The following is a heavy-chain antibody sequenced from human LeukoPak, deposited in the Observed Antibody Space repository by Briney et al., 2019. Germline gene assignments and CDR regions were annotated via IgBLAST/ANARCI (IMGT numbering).Heavy chain of an antibody. CDR2: IYYSGRT. CDR3: AREGYYDSSGYYSPLY. J-gene: IGHJ4*02. Sequence: SETLSLTCTVSGGSISSDYWSWIRQPPGKGLEWIGYIYYSGRTNSNPSLKSRVTISVDTSKNQFSLKLSSVTAADTAVYYCAREGYYDSSGYYSPLYWGQGTLVTVSS. D-gene: IGHD3-22*01. V-gene: IGHV4-59*01. CDR1: GGSISSDY.